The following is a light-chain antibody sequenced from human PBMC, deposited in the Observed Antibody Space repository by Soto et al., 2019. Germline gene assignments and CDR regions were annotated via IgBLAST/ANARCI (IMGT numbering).Light chain of an antibody. V-gene: IGLV2-14*01. Sequence: QPVLTQPASVSGSPGQSITISCTGTSSDVGAYDYVSWYQQHPRKAPKLMIYDVSDRPSEVSNRFSGSKSGNTASLTISGLQAEDEADYYCSSYTSTSTLVFGGGTKLTVL. CDR1: SSDVGAYDY. CDR3: SSYTSTSTLV. CDR2: DVS. J-gene: IGLJ2*01.